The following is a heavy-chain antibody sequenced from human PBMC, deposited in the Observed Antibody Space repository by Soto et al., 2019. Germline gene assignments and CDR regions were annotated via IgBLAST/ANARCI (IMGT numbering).Heavy chain of an antibody. CDR1: GGSISSGDYY. CDR3: ARDPRYYYGSCSYHPADYYYGMDV. V-gene: IGHV4-30-4*01. Sequence: QVQLQESGPGLVKPSQTLSLTCTVSGGSISSGDYYWSWIRQPPGKGLEWFGYIYYSGSTYYNPSLKSRVTISVSTSKNQFSLKLSSVTAADTPVYYCARDPRYYYGSCSYHPADYYYGMDVWGQGTTVTVSS. CDR2: IYYSGST. J-gene: IGHJ6*02. D-gene: IGHD3-10*01.